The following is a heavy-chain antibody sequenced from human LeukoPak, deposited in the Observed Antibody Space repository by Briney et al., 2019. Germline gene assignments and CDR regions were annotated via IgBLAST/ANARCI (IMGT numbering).Heavy chain of an antibody. D-gene: IGHD3-22*01. CDR1: GGSISSYY. Sequence: SETLSLTCTVSGGSISSYYWSWIRQPAGKGLEWIRRIYTSGSTNYNPSLKSRVTMSVDTSKNQFSLKLSSVTAADTAVYYCVAEDSHYYDSSESSWFDPWGQGTLVTVSS. V-gene: IGHV4-4*07. CDR2: IYTSGST. CDR3: VAEDSHYYDSSESSWFDP. J-gene: IGHJ5*02.